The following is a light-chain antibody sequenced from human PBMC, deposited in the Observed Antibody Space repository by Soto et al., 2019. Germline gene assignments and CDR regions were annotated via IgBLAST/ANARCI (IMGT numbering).Light chain of an antibody. J-gene: IGKJ2*01. CDR2: GSS. Sequence: IVLTQSPATVSLSKGERATLSCRASQSIGTFFAWYQQKPGQAPRLLIYGSSTRATGIPDRFSGSGSGTDFTLTISRLEPEDFAVYYCQQYDSSPKTFGQRTMVDI. CDR1: QSIGTF. V-gene: IGKV3-20*01. CDR3: QQYDSSPKT.